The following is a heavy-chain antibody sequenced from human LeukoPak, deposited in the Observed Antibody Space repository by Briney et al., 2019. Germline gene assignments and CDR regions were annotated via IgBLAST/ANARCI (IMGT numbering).Heavy chain of an antibody. V-gene: IGHV1-2*06. CDR1: GGTFSSYA. J-gene: IGHJ4*02. CDR3: ARDDSSGST. CDR2: INPNSGGT. Sequence: ASVKVSCKASGGTFSSYAISWVRQAPGQGLEWMGRINPNSGGTNYAQKFQGRVTMTRDTSIRTAYMELSRLRSDDTAVYYCARDDSSGSTWGQGTLVTVS. D-gene: IGHD3-22*01.